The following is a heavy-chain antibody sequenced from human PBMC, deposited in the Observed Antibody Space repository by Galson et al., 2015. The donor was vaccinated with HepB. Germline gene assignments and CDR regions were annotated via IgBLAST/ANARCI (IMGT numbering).Heavy chain of an antibody. Sequence: SLRLSCAASGFTFSSYGMHWVRQAPGKGLEWVAVIWYDGSNKYYADSVKGRFTISRDNSKNTLYLQMNSLRAEDTAVYYCARGTWIQLGPSFDYWGQGTLVTVSS. J-gene: IGHJ4*02. CDR2: IWYDGSNK. D-gene: IGHD5-18*01. CDR1: GFTFSSYG. V-gene: IGHV3-33*01. CDR3: ARGTWIQLGPSFDY.